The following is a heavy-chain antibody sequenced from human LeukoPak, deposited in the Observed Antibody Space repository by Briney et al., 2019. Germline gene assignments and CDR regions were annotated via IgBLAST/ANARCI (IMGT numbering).Heavy chain of an antibody. CDR3: AKGESTSSPTGFDY. D-gene: IGHD6-6*01. Sequence: SETLSLTCTVSADSISSYYWSWIRQPPGKGLEWIGYVYDGGSTSYNPSLKSRVTISLDTSKNQFSLKLSSVTAADTAVYYCAKGESTSSPTGFDYWGQGTLVTVSS. CDR2: VYDGGST. CDR1: ADSISSYY. V-gene: IGHV4-59*01. J-gene: IGHJ4*02.